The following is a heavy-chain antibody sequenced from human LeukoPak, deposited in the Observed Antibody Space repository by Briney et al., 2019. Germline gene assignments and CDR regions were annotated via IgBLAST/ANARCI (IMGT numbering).Heavy chain of an antibody. D-gene: IGHD3-9*01. Sequence: SVKVSCKASGGTFSSYSISWVRQAPGQGLEWMGGIIPICGTANYAQKFQGRVTITTDESTSTAYMELSSLRSEDTAVYYCARDHDILTGYLDYWGQGTLVTVSS. CDR2: IIPICGTA. J-gene: IGHJ4*02. CDR3: ARDHDILTGYLDY. V-gene: IGHV1-69*05. CDR1: GGTFSSYS.